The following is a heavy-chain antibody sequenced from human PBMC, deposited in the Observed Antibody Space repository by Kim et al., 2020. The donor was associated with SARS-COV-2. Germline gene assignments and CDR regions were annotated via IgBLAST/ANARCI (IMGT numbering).Heavy chain of an antibody. Sequence: GSLRLSCAASGFTFSSYAMHWVRQAPGKGLEWVAVISYDGSNKYYADSVKGRFTISRDNSKKTLYLQMNSLRAEDTAVYYCARGRSRDYQDSSGYPGGGYYSYYGMDVWGQGTTVTVSS. J-gene: IGHJ6*02. D-gene: IGHD3-22*01. CDR3: ARGRSRDYQDSSGYPGGGYYSYYGMDV. CDR2: ISYDGSNK. CDR1: GFTFSSYA. V-gene: IGHV3-30-3*01.